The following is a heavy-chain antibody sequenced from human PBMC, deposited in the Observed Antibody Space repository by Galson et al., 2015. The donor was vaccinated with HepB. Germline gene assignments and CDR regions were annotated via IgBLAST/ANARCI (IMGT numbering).Heavy chain of an antibody. CDR1: GYTFTSYA. CDR3: VRDPYDYVWGSYRLRAFDI. V-gene: IGHV7-4-1*02. J-gene: IGHJ3*02. CDR2: INTNTGSP. D-gene: IGHD3-16*02. Sequence: SVKVSCKASGYTFTSYAMNWVRRAPGQGLEWMGWINTNTGSPTYAQGFTGRFVFSLDTSVSTAYLQISSLKAEDTAVYYCVRDPYDYVWGSYRLRAFDIWGQGTMVTVSS.